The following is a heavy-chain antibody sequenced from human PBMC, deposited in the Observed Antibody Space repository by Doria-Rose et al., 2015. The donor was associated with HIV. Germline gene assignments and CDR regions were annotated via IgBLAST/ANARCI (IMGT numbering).Heavy chain of an antibody. CDR1: GFTFSSYW. CDR2: IKQDGSEK. D-gene: IGHD3-22*01. CDR3: ARNLLEYYYDSSGFDF. J-gene: IGHJ4*02. Sequence: VQLQESEGGLVQPGGSLRLSCAASGFTFSSYWMSWVRQAPGKGLEWVANIKQDGSEKYYVDSVKGRFTISRDNAKNSLNLQMNSLRAEDTAVYYCARNLLEYYYDSSGFDFWGQGTLVIVSS. V-gene: IGHV3-7*01.